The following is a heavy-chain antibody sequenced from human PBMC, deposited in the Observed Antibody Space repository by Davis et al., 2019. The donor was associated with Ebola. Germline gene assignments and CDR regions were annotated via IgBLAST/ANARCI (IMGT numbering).Heavy chain of an antibody. CDR2: IYYSGST. CDR3: ARLMDGRSDY. CDR1: GGSISSDDYF. D-gene: IGHD5-24*01. Sequence: PSETLSLTCSVSGGSISSDDYFWSWIRQPPGKDLEWIGSIYYSGSTYYNPSLKSRVTISVDTSKNQFSLKLSSVTAADTAVYYCARLMDGRSDYWGQGTLVTVSS. J-gene: IGHJ4*02. V-gene: IGHV4-39*01.